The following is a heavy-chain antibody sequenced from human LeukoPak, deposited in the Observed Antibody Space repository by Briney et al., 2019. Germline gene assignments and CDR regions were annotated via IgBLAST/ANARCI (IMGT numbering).Heavy chain of an antibody. CDR2: ISAYNGNT. V-gene: IGHV1-18*01. J-gene: IGHJ6*02. Sequence: ASVKVSCKASGYTFTSYGISWVRQVPGQGLEWMGWISAYNGNTNYAQKLQGRVTMTTDTSTSTAYMELRSLRSDDTAVYYCARELEPYYYYGMDVWGQGTTVTVSS. CDR1: GYTFTSYG. CDR3: ARELEPYYYYGMDV. D-gene: IGHD1-1*01.